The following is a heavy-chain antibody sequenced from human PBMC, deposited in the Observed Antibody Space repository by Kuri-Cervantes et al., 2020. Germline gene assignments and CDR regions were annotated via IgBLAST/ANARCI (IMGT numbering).Heavy chain of an antibody. J-gene: IGHJ3*02. D-gene: IGHD4-17*01. V-gene: IGHV3-11*04. CDR1: GFTFSDYY. Sequence: GGSLRLSCAASGFTFSDYYMSWIRQAPGKGLEWVSYISSRGSTIYYADSVKGRFTISRDNSKNTLYLQMNSLRAEDTAVYYCAKEEARGTVTNAKSAFHIWGQGTLVTVSS. CDR2: ISSRGSTI. CDR3: AKEEARGTVTNAKSAFHI.